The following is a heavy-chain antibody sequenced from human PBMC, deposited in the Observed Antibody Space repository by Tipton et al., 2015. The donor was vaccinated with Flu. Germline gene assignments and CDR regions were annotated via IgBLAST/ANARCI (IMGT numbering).Heavy chain of an antibody. CDR2: INQGGSQR. V-gene: IGHV3-7*01. CDR1: SFTFSDNW. J-gene: IGHJ5*02. CDR3: SISLNS. Sequence: SLRLSCTVSSFTFSDNWMDWVRQAPGKGLEWVANINQGGSQRYYVDSVKGRFTISRDNDKRSLYLQLDSLRAEDTGVYYCSISLNSWGQGTLVTVSS.